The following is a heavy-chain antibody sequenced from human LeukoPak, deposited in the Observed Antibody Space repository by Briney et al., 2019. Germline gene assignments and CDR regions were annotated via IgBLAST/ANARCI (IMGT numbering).Heavy chain of an antibody. Sequence: ASVKVSCKASGYTFTSYGINWVRQAPGQGLEWMGWISAYNGDTNYAQKFQGRVTMTRDTSISTAYMELSRLRSDDTAVYYCARDDLAVAGEAYYFDYWGQGTLVTVSS. CDR2: ISAYNGDT. V-gene: IGHV1-18*01. CDR1: GYTFTSYG. CDR3: ARDDLAVAGEAYYFDY. J-gene: IGHJ4*02. D-gene: IGHD6-19*01.